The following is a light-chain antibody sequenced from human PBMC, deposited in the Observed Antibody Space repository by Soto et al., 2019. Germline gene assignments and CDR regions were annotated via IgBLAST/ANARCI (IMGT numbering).Light chain of an antibody. CDR1: QNIYTW. CDR3: QSGYTFRT. CDR2: EAS. J-gene: IGKJ3*01. V-gene: IGKV1-5*03. Sequence: DLQMTQSTATLSASVGDRVTITFRASQNIYTWLAWYQQKPGKAPKLLIYEASRLETGVPSRFSGRGSGTEFTLTISSLQPDDFATYCCQSGYTFRTLGHGSNVDIK.